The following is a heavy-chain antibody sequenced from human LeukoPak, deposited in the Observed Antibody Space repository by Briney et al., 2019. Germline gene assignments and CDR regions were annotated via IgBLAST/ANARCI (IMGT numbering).Heavy chain of an antibody. D-gene: IGHD3-10*01. V-gene: IGHV3-23*01. CDR3: AKGITMVRGVPDY. CDR1: GFTFSSYA. J-gene: IGHJ4*02. CDR2: ISGGGGSA. Sequence: GGSLRLSCAASGFTFSSYAMSWVRQAPGKGLEWVSAISGGGGSAYYADSVKGRFTISRDNSKNTLYLQMNSLRAEDTAVYYCAKGITMVRGVPDYWGQGTLVTVSS.